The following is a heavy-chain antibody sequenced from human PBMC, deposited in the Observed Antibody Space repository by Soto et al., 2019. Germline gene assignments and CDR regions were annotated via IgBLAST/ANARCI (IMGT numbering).Heavy chain of an antibody. J-gene: IGHJ6*02. CDR1: GGSVSSGAYY. Sequence: QVQLQESGPGLVKPSQTLSLTCTVSGGSVSSGAYYCSWIRQPPGKGLEWIGYIYYSGSTYYNPFLKSRVTRSVDTSNNQFSLKLSSVTAADTAVYYGARDSGYGGMDVWGQGTTVTVSS. V-gene: IGHV4-30-4*01. D-gene: IGHD3-22*01. CDR2: IYYSGST. CDR3: ARDSGYGGMDV.